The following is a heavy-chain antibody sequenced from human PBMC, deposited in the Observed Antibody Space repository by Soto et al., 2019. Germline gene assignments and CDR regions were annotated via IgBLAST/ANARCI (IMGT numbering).Heavy chain of an antibody. D-gene: IGHD3-9*01. J-gene: IGHJ5*02. CDR2: ISGSGGST. Sequence: GGSLRLSCAASGFTFSSYAMSWVRQAPGKGLEWVSAISGSGGSTYYADSVKGRFTISRDNSKNTLYLQMNSLRAEDTAVYYCAKDPRYYDILTGSQMVDPWGQGTLVTSPQ. V-gene: IGHV3-23*01. CDR3: AKDPRYYDILTGSQMVDP. CDR1: GFTFSSYA.